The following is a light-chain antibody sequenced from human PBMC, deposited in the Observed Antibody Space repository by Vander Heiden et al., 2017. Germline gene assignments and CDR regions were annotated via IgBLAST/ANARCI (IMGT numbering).Light chain of an antibody. J-gene: IGKJ2*02. CDR1: QSISSY. V-gene: IGKV1-39*01. CDR2: AAS. Sequence: DIQMTQSPSSLSASVGDRVTITCRASQSISSYLNWYQQKPGKAPKLLIDAASSLQSGVPSRFSGSGSGTDFTLTISSLQPEDFATYYCQQSYSTLGTFGQGTKLEIK. CDR3: QQSYSTLGT.